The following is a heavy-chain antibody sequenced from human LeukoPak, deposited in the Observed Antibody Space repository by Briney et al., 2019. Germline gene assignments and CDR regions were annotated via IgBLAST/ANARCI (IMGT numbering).Heavy chain of an antibody. V-gene: IGHV1-24*01. CDR3: AFIPGRRRAVAGPEYFQH. CDR1: GYTLTELS. Sequence: GASVKVSCKVSGYTLTELSMHWVRQAPGKGLEWMGGFDPEDGETIYAQKFQGRVTMTEDTSTDTAYMELSSLRSEDTAVYYCAFIPGRRRAVAGPEYFQHWGQGTLVTVSS. D-gene: IGHD6-19*01. J-gene: IGHJ1*01. CDR2: FDPEDGET.